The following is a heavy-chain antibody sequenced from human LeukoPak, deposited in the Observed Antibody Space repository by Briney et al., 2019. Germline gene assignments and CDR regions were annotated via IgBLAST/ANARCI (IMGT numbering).Heavy chain of an antibody. Sequence: SETLSLTCTVSGASITDYYWSWIRQTPEMGLEYIGYIHISGKTYNNPSLKGRVTVSLDTSQNQFSLKLTSVTAADTAVYFCARHLGEGTYPMDRWGQEILVTVSS. CDR3: ARHLGEGTYPMDR. D-gene: IGHD1-26*01. CDR1: GASITDYY. V-gene: IGHV4-59*08. CDR2: IHISGKT. J-gene: IGHJ5*02.